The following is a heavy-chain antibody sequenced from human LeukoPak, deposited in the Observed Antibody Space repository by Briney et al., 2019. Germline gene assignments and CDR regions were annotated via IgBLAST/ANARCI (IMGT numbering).Heavy chain of an antibody. V-gene: IGHV4-59*12. CDR1: GGSISSYY. CDR3: ARTLGSPTYSLIYT. D-gene: IGHD3-10*01. J-gene: IGHJ5*02. CDR2: IYYSGST. Sequence: PSETLSLTCTVSGGSISSYYWSWIRRPPGKGLEWIGYIYYSGSTNYNPSLKSRVTISVDTSKDQFSLKLSSVTAADTAVYYCARTLGSPTYSLIYTWGQGTLVTVSS.